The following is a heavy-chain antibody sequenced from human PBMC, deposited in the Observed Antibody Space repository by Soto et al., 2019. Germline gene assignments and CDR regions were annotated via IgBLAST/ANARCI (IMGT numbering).Heavy chain of an antibody. J-gene: IGHJ4*02. V-gene: IGHV3-7*01. Sequence: EVQLVESGGGLVQPGGSLRLSCAASGFTFSSYWMSWVRQAPGKGLEWVANIKQDGSEKYYVDSVKGRFTISRDNAKNSLYLQMNSLRAEDTAVYYCARALLGELSLVYYWCQGTLVTVSS. CDR2: IKQDGSEK. D-gene: IGHD3-16*02. CDR3: ARALLGELSLVYY. CDR1: GFTFSSYW.